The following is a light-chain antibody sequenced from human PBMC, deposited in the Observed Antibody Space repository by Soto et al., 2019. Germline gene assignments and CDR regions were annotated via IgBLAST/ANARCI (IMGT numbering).Light chain of an antibody. V-gene: IGKV3-15*01. CDR3: QQYNNWPFS. J-gene: IGKJ5*01. CDR2: DVS. CDR1: QGVTTN. Sequence: EILMTQSPATLSVSPGDRFPLSCRAGQGVTTNFAWYQQKSGQSPRLLIYDVSSRATGVPSRFSGTGSETDFTLTISGLQPEESAIYFCQQYNNWPFSFGQVTQLEI.